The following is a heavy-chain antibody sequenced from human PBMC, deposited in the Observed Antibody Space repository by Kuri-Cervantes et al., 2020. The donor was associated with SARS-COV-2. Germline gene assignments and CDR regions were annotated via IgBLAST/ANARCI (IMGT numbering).Heavy chain of an antibody. V-gene: IGHV1-69*05. D-gene: IGHD1-20*01. Sequence: SVKVSCKASGGTFSSYAISWVRQAPGQGLEWMGGIIPIFGTANYAQKFQGRVTITTDESTSTAYMELSSLRSEDTAVYYCARAPYNWNHNLGAFDIWGQGTMVTVSS. CDR3: ARAPYNWNHNLGAFDI. CDR2: IIPIFGTA. J-gene: IGHJ3*02. CDR1: GGTFSSYA.